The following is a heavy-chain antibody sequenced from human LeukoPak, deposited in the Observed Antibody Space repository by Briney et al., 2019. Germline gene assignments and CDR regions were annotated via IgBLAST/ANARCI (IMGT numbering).Heavy chain of an antibody. V-gene: IGHV1-69*04. CDR2: IIPIFGIA. CDR3: ARESGGISPNFDY. CDR1: GGTFSSYA. J-gene: IGHJ4*02. D-gene: IGHD3-16*01. Sequence: SVKVSCKASGGTFSSYAISWVRQAPGQGLEWMGRIIPIFGIANYAQKFQGRVTITADKSTSTAYVELSSLRSEDTAVYYCARESGGISPNFDYWGQGTLVTVSS.